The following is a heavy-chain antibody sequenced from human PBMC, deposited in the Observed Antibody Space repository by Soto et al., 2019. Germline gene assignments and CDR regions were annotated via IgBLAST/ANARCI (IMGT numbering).Heavy chain of an antibody. Sequence: QVQLQQWGAGLLKPSETLSLTCAVYGGSFSGYYWSWIRQPPGKGLEWIGEINHSGSTNYNPSLKSRVPISVDTSKNQFSLKLSSVTAADTAVYYCARLIWFGELLYRGYNWFDPWGQGTLVTVSS. D-gene: IGHD3-10*01. CDR1: GGSFSGYY. CDR3: ARLIWFGELLYRGYNWFDP. V-gene: IGHV4-34*01. J-gene: IGHJ5*02. CDR2: INHSGST.